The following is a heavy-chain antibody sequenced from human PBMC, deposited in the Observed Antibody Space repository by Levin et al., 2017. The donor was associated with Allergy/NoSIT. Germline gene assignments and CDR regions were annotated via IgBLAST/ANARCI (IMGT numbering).Heavy chain of an antibody. V-gene: IGHV1-2*02. J-gene: IGHJ5*02. CDR1: GYTFTGYY. Sequence: ASVKVSCKASGYTFTGYYMHWVRQAPGQGLEWMGWINPNSGGTNYAQKFQGRVTMTRDTSISTAYMELSRLRSDDTAVYYCARVGGNIAAAGTSWFDPWGQGTLVTVSS. CDR3: ARVGGNIAAAGTSWFDP. D-gene: IGHD6-13*01. CDR2: INPNSGGT.